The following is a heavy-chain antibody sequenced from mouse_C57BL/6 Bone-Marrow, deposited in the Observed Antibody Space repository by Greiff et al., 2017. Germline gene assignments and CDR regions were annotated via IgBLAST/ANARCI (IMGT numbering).Heavy chain of an antibody. CDR3: ARQGCYYGSSSDY. CDR2: ISSGGSYT. D-gene: IGHD1-1*01. J-gene: IGHJ2*01. CDR1: GFTFSSYG. V-gene: IGHV5-6*01. Sequence: EVKLVESGGDLVKPGGSLKLSCAASGFTFSSYGMSWVRQTPDKRLEWVATISSGGSYTYYPDSVKGRFTISRDNAKNTLYLQMSSLKSEDTAMYYCARQGCYYGSSSDYWGQGTTLTVSS.